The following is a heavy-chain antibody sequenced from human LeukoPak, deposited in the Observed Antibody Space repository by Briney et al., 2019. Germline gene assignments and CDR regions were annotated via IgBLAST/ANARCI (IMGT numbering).Heavy chain of an antibody. V-gene: IGHV3-48*01. J-gene: IGHJ4*02. CDR3: ARDGGYSGYDADC. CDR1: GFTFSTYS. Sequence: QPGGSLRLSCAASGFTFSTYSMKWVRQAPGKGLEWVSYISDSSAMYYADSVRGRFTISRENDKNSLFLQMNSLRAEDTAVYYCARDGGYSGYDADCWGQGTLVTVSS. CDR2: ISDSSAM. D-gene: IGHD5-12*01.